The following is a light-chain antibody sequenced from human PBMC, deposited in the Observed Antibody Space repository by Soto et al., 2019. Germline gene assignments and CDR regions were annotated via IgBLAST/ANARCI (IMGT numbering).Light chain of an antibody. CDR3: QQYNNWPTWT. J-gene: IGKJ1*01. Sequence: EVVMTQSPVTLSVSPGESATLSCRAGQSVSSNLAWYQQKPGQAPRLLIYGASTRANGIPARFSGSGSGTEFTLTISSLQSEDFAVYYCQQYNNWPTWTFGQGTKVDIK. CDR2: GAS. CDR1: QSVSSN. V-gene: IGKV3-15*01.